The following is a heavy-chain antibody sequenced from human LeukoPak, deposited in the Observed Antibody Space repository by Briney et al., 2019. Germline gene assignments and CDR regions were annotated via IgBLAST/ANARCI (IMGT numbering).Heavy chain of an antibody. V-gene: IGHV3-53*01. J-gene: IGHJ6*02. Sequence: GGSLRLSCAGSGFTVSGNYMSWVRQAPGKGLEWVSVIYSGGNTYYGDSVKGRFTISRDNSKNTLYLQMNSLRAEDTAVYYCAKDGRDLYYDFWSGYGMDVWGQGTTVTVSS. CDR1: GFTVSGNY. CDR3: AKDGRDLYYDFWSGYGMDV. D-gene: IGHD3-3*01. CDR2: IYSGGNT.